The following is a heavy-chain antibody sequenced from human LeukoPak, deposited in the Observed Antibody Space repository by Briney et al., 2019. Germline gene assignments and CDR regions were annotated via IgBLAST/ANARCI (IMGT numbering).Heavy chain of an antibody. Sequence: PGGSLRLSCEASGFTFSGYGMHWVRQAPGKGLEWVAFIRYDGSNKYYADSVKGRFTISRDNSKNTLCLQMNSLRAEDTAVYYCAKGQGIDYWGQGTLVTVSS. CDR2: IRYDGSNK. CDR1: GFTFSGYG. CDR3: AKGQGIDY. J-gene: IGHJ4*02. V-gene: IGHV3-30*02.